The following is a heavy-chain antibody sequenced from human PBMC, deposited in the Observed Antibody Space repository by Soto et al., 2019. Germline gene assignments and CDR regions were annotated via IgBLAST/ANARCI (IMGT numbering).Heavy chain of an antibody. CDR3: ARSGRVEFGDLDRVPIYYMDV. J-gene: IGHJ6*03. CDR1: GYTFTGYY. V-gene: IGHV1-2*04. D-gene: IGHD3-10*01. CDR2: INPNSGGT. Sequence: GASVKVSCKASGYTFTGYYMHWVRQAPGQGLEGMGWINPNSGGTNYAQKVQGWVTMTRGTSISTAYMELSRLRSDDTAVYYCARSGRVEFGDLDRVPIYYMDVWGKGTTVTVSS.